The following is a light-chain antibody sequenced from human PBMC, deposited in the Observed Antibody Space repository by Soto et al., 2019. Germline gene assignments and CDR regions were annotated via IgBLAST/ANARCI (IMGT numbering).Light chain of an antibody. CDR1: SSDVGGYNY. CDR2: VVS. Sequence: QSALAQPTSVSGSPGQSIAISCTGTSSDVGGYNYVSWHQQHPGKAPKVLISVVSNRPSGVSNRFSGSKSGNTASLTISGLQAEDEADYYCWSYAGPTTIWVFGGGTKLTVL. J-gene: IGLJ3*02. V-gene: IGLV2-14*01. CDR3: WSYAGPTTIWV.